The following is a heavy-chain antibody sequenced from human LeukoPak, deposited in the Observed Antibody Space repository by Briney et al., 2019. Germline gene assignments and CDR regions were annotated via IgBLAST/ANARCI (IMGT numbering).Heavy chain of an antibody. CDR3: ARATGYSSSWYRDYYYYYMDV. Sequence: SVKVSCKASGGTFSSYAISWVRQAPGQGLEWRGGIIPIFGTANYAQKFQGRVTITADKSTSTAYMELSSLRSEDTAVYYCARATGYSSSWYRDYYYYYMDVWGKGTTVTVS. J-gene: IGHJ6*03. CDR2: IIPIFGTA. D-gene: IGHD6-13*01. V-gene: IGHV1-69*06. CDR1: GGTFSSYA.